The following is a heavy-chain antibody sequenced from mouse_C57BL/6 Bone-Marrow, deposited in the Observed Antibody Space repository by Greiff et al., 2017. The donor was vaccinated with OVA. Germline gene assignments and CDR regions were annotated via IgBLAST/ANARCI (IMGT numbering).Heavy chain of an antibody. CDR1: GFSFNTYA. CDR2: IRSKSNNYAT. J-gene: IGHJ4*01. V-gene: IGHV10-1*01. Sequence: GGLVQPKGSLKLSCAASGFSFNTYAMNWVRQAPGKGLEWVARIRSKSNNYATYYADSGKDRFTISRDDSESMLYLQMNNLKTEDTAMYYCVRHGGLRRYYAMDYWGQGTSVTVSS. CDR3: VRHGGLRRYYAMDY. D-gene: IGHD2-4*01.